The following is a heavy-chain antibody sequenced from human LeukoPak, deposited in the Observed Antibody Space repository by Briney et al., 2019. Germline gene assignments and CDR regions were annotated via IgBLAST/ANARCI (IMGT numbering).Heavy chain of an antibody. Sequence: ASVKVSCKASGYTFTSYDINWVRQATGQGLEWMGWMNPNSGNTGYAQKFQGRVTITTDESTSTAHMELSSLRSEDTAVYYCASRFGGYGGNPGWFDPWGQGTLVTVSS. J-gene: IGHJ5*02. CDR1: GYTFTSYD. D-gene: IGHD4-23*01. V-gene: IGHV1-8*01. CDR2: MNPNSGNT. CDR3: ASRFGGYGGNPGWFDP.